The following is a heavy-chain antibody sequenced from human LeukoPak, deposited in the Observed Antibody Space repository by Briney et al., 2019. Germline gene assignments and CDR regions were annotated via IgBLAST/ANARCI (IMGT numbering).Heavy chain of an antibody. Sequence: ASVKVSCKVSGYTLTELSMHWVRQAPGEGLEWMGGFDPEDGETIYAQKFQGRVTMTEDTSTDTAYMELSSLRSEDTAVYYCATNTDLRGDYHNWFDPWGQGTLVTVSS. CDR2: FDPEDGET. V-gene: IGHV1-24*01. CDR3: ATNTDLRGDYHNWFDP. CDR1: GYTLTELS. J-gene: IGHJ5*02. D-gene: IGHD4-17*01.